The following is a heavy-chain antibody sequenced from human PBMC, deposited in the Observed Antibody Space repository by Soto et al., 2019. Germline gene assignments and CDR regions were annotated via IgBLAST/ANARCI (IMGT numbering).Heavy chain of an antibody. J-gene: IGHJ6*02. Sequence: SETLSLTCAVYGGSFSGYYWSWIRQPPGKGLEWIGYIYYSGSTNYNPSLKSRVTISVDTSKNQFSLKLSSVTAADTAVYYCARSGYSSSWRYYYYYGMDVWGQGTTVTVSS. V-gene: IGHV4-59*01. D-gene: IGHD6-13*01. CDR3: ARSGYSSSWRYYYYYGMDV. CDR1: GGSFSGYY. CDR2: IYYSGST.